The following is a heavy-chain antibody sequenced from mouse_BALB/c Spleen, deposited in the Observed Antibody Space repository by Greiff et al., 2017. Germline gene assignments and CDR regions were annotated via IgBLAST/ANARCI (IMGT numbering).Heavy chain of an antibody. CDR1: GYLITSDYA. D-gene: IGHD1-1*01. CDR3: AILYGSSPWFAY. CDR2: ISYSGST. V-gene: IGHV3-2*02. J-gene: IGHJ3*01. Sequence: EVQRVESGPGLVKPSQSLSLTCTVTGYLITSDYAWNWIRQFPGNKLEWMGYISYSGSTSYNPSLKSRISITRDPSKNQFFLQLNSVTTEDTATYYCAILYGSSPWFAYWGQGTLVTVSA.